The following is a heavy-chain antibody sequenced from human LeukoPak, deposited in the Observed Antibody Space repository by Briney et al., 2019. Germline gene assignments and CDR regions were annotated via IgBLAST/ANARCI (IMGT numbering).Heavy chain of an antibody. J-gene: IGHJ6*02. CDR3: ARHPQQLVRSYYYGLDV. CDR2: IYNSGGT. CDR1: GGSISSYY. D-gene: IGHD6-13*01. V-gene: IGHV4-59*08. Sequence: SETLSLTCTVSGGSISSYYWSWIRQPAGKGLEWIGYIYNSGGTHYNPSLKSRVTISVDTSVNQFSLRLSSVTAADTALYYCARHPQQLVRSYYYGLDVWGQGTTVTVSS.